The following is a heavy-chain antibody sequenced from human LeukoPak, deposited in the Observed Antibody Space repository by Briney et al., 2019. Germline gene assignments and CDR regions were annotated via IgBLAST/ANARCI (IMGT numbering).Heavy chain of an antibody. CDR2: IYYSGST. CDR1: GGSIRSSYYY. D-gene: IGHD3-22*01. J-gene: IGHJ4*02. Sequence: SETLSLTCTVSGGSIRSSYYYWGWIRQPPGKGLEWIGSIYYSGSTYYNPSLKSRVTISVDTSKNQFSLKLSSVTAADTAVYYCASLEAFYYYDSSGYYFWGQGTLVTVSS. V-gene: IGHV4-39*01. CDR3: ASLEAFYYYDSSGYYF.